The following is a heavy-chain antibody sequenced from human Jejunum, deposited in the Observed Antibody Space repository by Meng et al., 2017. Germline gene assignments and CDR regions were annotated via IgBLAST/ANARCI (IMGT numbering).Heavy chain of an antibody. CDR3: TRGTDRAKSGDY. J-gene: IGHJ4*02. CDR1: GGPSSGFY. Sequence: WGEGLFNPSETLSLTCAVYGGPSSGFYLSWIRQPPGKVLEWIGEIHPSGSTAYNPSLKSRLTISLDTSKNQFSLSLNSATAADTGIYYCTRGTDRAKSGDYWGQGTLVTVSS. V-gene: IGHV4-34*01. CDR2: IHPSGST. D-gene: IGHD1-14*01.